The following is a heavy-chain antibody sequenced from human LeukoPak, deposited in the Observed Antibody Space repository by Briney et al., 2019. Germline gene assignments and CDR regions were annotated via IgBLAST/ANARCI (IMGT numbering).Heavy chain of an antibody. CDR1: GDSFSSNSAD. CDR2: TYYRSKVYN. CDR3: ARDGGALGYCSGGSCPYYGMDV. J-gene: IGHJ6*02. V-gene: IGHV6-1*01. Sequence: SQTLSLTCAVSGDSFSSNSADWNWNRQSQWRGLEWLGRTYYRSKVYNVYAVSVKSRITLHPDTSPDQFSLQLNSVTPEHTAVYYCARDGGALGYCSGGSCPYYGMDVWGQGTTVTVSS. D-gene: IGHD2-15*01.